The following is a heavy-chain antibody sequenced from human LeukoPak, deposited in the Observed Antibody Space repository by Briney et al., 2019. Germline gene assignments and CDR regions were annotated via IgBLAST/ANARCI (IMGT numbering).Heavy chain of an antibody. J-gene: IGHJ4*02. CDR3: AKDDSGTFDY. CDR2: IWYDGSKE. V-gene: IGHV3-33*03. Sequence: SGGSLRLSCAASGFSFSSYGMHWVPQAPGKGLEWVAVIWYDGSKEHYVDSVKGRFTISRDNAKNTVFLQMNSLRVEDSAVYYCAKDDSGTFDYWGQGIPVIVSS. CDR1: GFSFSSYG. D-gene: IGHD5-12*01.